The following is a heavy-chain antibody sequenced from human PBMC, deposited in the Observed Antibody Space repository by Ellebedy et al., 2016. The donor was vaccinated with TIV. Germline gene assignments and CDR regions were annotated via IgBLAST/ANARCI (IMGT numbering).Heavy chain of an antibody. Sequence: MPSETLSLTCTVSGGSVSSGSNYWSWIRQPPGKGLEWIGEINHSGSINYNPSLKSRVTMSVDTSKNQFYLKVRFVTAADTAVYYCARDRYDVLTGVDAFDIWGQGTMVTVSS. CDR1: GGSVSSGSNY. CDR2: INHSGSI. D-gene: IGHD3-9*01. J-gene: IGHJ3*02. V-gene: IGHV4-61*01. CDR3: ARDRYDVLTGVDAFDI.